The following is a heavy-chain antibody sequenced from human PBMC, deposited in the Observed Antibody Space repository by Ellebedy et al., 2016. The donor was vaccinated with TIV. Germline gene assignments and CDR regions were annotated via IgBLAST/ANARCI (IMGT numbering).Heavy chain of an antibody. J-gene: IGHJ4*02. V-gene: IGHV3-66*01. D-gene: IGHD3-16*01. CDR3: ARTITEGH. Sequence: GESLKISCAASGFSVSSQYMSWVRQAPGKGLEWVSVLYSGGTTNYAESVKGRFTISRDNSKNTLYLQMNSLRAEDTAVYYCARTITEGHWGQGTLVTVSS. CDR1: GFSVSSQY. CDR2: LYSGGTT.